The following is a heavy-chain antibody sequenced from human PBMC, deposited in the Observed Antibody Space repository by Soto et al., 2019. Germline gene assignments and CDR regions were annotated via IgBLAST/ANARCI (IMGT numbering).Heavy chain of an antibody. CDR2: INHSGST. CDR3: ARDKITGLFDS. CDR1: GGSFSRYY. Sequence: SETLSLTCAVYGGSFSRYYWTWIRQPPGTGLEWIGEINHSGSTNYNPSLKSRVTISVDTSKDQFSLKLTSVTAADTAVYYCARDKITGLFDSCPKGTLVTVSS. V-gene: IGHV4-34*01. D-gene: IGHD2-8*02. J-gene: IGHJ4*02.